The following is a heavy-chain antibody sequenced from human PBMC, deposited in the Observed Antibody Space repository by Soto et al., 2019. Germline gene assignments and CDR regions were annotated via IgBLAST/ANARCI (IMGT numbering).Heavy chain of an antibody. CDR3: ARSGSSPLDG. Sequence: PSETLSLTCAVYGGSFSGYYWSWIRQPPGKGLEWIGYIQYSGSTNYNPSLKRRLTMSIDTSKNQFSLKLSSVTAADTAVYYCARSGSSPLDGWGQGTLVTVSS. V-gene: IGHV4-59*08. J-gene: IGHJ4*02. CDR1: GGSFSGYY. CDR2: IQYSGST. D-gene: IGHD3-10*01.